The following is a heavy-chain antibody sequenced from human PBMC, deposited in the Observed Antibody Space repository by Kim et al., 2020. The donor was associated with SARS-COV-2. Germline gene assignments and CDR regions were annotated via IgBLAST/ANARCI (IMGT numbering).Heavy chain of an antibody. CDR3: ATDPRRPPIYYGMDV. CDR2: FDPEDGET. J-gene: IGHJ6*02. CDR1: GYTLTELS. Sequence: ASVKVSCKVSGYTLTELSMHWVRQAPGKGLEWMGGFDPEDGETIYAQQFQGRVTMTEDTSTDTAYMELSSLISEDTAVYYCATDPRRPPIYYGMDVWGQGTTVTVSS. V-gene: IGHV1-24*01.